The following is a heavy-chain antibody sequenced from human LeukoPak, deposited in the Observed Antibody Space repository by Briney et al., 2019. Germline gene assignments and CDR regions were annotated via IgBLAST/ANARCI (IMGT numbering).Heavy chain of an antibody. D-gene: IGHD3-3*01. V-gene: IGHV3-7*01. CDR2: IKQDGSEK. J-gene: IGHJ4*02. CDR3: ARDLSSGGVLRFLEWYKSYYFDY. Sequence: PGGSLRLSCAASGFTFSSYWMSWVRQAPGKGLEWVANIKQDGSEKYYVDSVKGRFTISRDNAKNSLYLQMNSLRAEDTAVYYCARDLSSGGVLRFLEWYKSYYFDYWGQGTLVTVSS. CDR1: GFTFSSYW.